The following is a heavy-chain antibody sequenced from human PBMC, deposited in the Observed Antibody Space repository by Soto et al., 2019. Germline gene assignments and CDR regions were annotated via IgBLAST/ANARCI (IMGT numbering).Heavy chain of an antibody. CDR2: VNPSSGRT. D-gene: IGHD4-17*01. Sequence: QVQLVQSGTEVKKPGASVRVSCTASGYPFTNYYIHWVRQAPGQGTEWMGIVNPSSGRTTYAHTFEGRGRMTTDTSTSTVDMEMNSLRSADTAMYYCTRARFTTVTTWWYFDSLGQGTLVTVAS. CDR1: GYPFTNYY. J-gene: IGHJ4*02. V-gene: IGHV1-46*01. CDR3: TRARFTTVTTWWYFDS.